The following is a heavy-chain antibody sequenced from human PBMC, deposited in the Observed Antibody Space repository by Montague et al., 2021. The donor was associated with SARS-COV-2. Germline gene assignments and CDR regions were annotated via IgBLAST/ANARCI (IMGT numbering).Heavy chain of an antibody. CDR1: GFSVSSYW. V-gene: IGHV3-74*01. CDR3: ARAGKWAFDL. D-gene: IGHD1-14*01. Sequence: SLRLSCAASGFSVSSYWMHWVRQAPGKGLVWVAQIQGGGTTTTYADSVKGRFTVSRDNAKNTIYLHMNSLRAEDTAAYYCARAGKWAFDLWGQGTMVTFSS. CDR2: IQGGGTTT. J-gene: IGHJ3*01.